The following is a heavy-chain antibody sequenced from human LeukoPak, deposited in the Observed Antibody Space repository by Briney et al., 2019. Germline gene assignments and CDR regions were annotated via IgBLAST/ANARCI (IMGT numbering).Heavy chain of an antibody. CDR2: ISAYNGNT. V-gene: IGHV1-18*01. D-gene: IGHD6-19*01. Sequence: ASVKVSCKASGYTFTSYGISWVRQAPGQGLEWMGWISAYNGNTNYAQKLQGRVTMTTDTSTSTAYMELRSLRSDDTAVYYCVSGTGTPYSSGWYYFDYWGHGTLVTVSS. CDR3: VSGTGTPYSSGWYYFDY. J-gene: IGHJ4*01. CDR1: GYTFTSYG.